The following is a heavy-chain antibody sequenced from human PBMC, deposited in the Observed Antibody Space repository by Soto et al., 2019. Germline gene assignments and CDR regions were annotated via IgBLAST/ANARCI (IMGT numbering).Heavy chain of an antibody. J-gene: IGHJ4*02. CDR3: VKDSNYVGNYFDY. CDR2: ISSNGGST. CDR1: GFTFSSYA. D-gene: IGHD4-4*01. V-gene: IGHV3-64D*08. Sequence: GGSLRLSCSASGFTFSSYAMHWVRQAPGKGLEYVSAISSNGGSTYYADSVKGRFTISRDNSKNTLYLQMSSLRAEDTAVYYCVKDSNYVGNYFDYWGQGTLVTVSS.